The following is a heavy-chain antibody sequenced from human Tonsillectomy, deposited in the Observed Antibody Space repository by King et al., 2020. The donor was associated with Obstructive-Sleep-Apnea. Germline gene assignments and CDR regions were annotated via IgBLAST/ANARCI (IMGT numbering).Heavy chain of an antibody. Sequence: VQLVESGGGVVKPGRSLRLSFAASGFTFCSYGMHWGRQSPGKGLGGGAVRPNDGSNKNYADSVKGRLTISRANSKNTLYLQMNSLRAEETAVYYCAKSWFSYDILTGLEGWGQGTLVTVSS. CDR3: AKSWFSYDILTGLEG. J-gene: IGHJ4*02. CDR1: GFTFCSYG. V-gene: IGHV3-30*18. D-gene: IGHD3-9*01. CDR2: RPNDGSNK.